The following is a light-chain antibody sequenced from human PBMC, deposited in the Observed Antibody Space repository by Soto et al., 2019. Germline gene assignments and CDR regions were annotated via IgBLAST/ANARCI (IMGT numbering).Light chain of an antibody. CDR1: SSDVGGYNY. V-gene: IGLV2-14*01. CDR2: EVS. CDR3: SSYTASGTPV. Sequence: QSVLTQPASVSGSPGQSITISCTGTSSDVGGYNYLSWYQQHPGKAPKVMIYEVSNRPSGVSNRVSGSKSGSTAARTISGLQAEDEADYFCSSYTASGTPVLGGGTKLTVL. J-gene: IGLJ3*02.